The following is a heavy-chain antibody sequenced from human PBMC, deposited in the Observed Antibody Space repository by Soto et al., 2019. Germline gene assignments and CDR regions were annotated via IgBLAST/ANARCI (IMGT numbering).Heavy chain of an antibody. V-gene: IGHV4-34*01. Sequence: QVQLQQWGAGLLKPSETLSLTCAVYGGSFSGYYWSWIRQPPGKGLEWIGEINHSGSTNYNPSLKSRVNISVDTSKNHFSLKLSSVTAADTAVYYCARIRYSSGNWGQGTLVTVSS. J-gene: IGHJ4*02. CDR2: INHSGST. D-gene: IGHD6-19*01. CDR3: ARIRYSSGN. CDR1: GGSFSGYY.